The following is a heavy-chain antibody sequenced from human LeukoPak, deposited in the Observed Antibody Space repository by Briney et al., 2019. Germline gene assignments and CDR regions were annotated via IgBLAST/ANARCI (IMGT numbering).Heavy chain of an antibody. J-gene: IGHJ4*02. Sequence: GGSLRLSCAASGFTFSSYGMHWVRQAPGKGLEWVAVIWYDGSNKYYADSVKGRFTISRDNPKNTLYLQMNSLRAEDTAVYYCARDCSGGSCCVWGQGTLVTVSS. CDR3: ARDCSGGSCCV. V-gene: IGHV3-33*01. CDR2: IWYDGSNK. D-gene: IGHD2-15*01. CDR1: GFTFSSYG.